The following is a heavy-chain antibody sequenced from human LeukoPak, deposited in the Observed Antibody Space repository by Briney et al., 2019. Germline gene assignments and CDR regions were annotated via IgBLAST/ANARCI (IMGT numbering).Heavy chain of an antibody. D-gene: IGHD5/OR15-5a*01. V-gene: IGHV3-23*01. J-gene: IGHJ4*02. CDR1: GFTFSSYG. CDR2: ISGSGGST. CDR3: ARGFDGLRLKGQYFDY. Sequence: GGSLRLSCAASGFTFSSYGMSWVRQAPGKGLEWVSAISGSGGSTSYAQKFQGRVTMTRDTSTSTVYMEVTSLRSEDTAVYYCARGFDGLRLKGQYFDYWGQGTLVTVSS.